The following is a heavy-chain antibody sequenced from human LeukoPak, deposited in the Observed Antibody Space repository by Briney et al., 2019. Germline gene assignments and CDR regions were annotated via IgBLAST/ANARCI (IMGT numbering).Heavy chain of an antibody. J-gene: IGHJ4*02. V-gene: IGHV3-33*08. CDR2: IWYDGSNK. CDR1: GFTVSSNY. CDR3: ARDRVYYLDY. Sequence: GGPLRLSCAASGFTVSSNYMSWVRQAPGKGLEWVAIIWYDGSNKYYADSVEGRFTISRDNSKNTLYLQMNSLRAEDTALYYCARDRVYYLDYWGRGTLVTHSS.